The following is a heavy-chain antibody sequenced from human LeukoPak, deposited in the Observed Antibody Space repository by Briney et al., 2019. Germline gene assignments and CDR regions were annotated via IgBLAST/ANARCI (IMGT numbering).Heavy chain of an antibody. D-gene: IGHD3-3*01. Sequence: SETLSLTCAVYGGSFSGYYWSWIRQPPGKGLEWIGEINHSGSTNYNPSLKSRVTISVDTSKNQFSLKLSSVTAADTAVYYCARGSSITIFGVVGWWFDPWGQGTLVTVSS. CDR3: ARGSSITIFGVVGWWFDP. CDR2: INHSGST. CDR1: GGSFSGYY. V-gene: IGHV4-34*01. J-gene: IGHJ5*02.